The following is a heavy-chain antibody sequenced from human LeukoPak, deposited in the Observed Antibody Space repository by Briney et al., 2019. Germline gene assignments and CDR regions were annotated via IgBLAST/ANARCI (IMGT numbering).Heavy chain of an antibody. CDR2: IIPIFGTA. D-gene: IGHD3-16*01. CDR1: GGTFISYA. V-gene: IGHV1-69*13. CDR3: ASGGFGGNDAFDI. Sequence: ASVKVSCKASGGTFISYAISWVRQAPGQGLEWMGGIIPIFGTANYAQKFQGRVTITADESTSTAYMELSSLRSEDTAVYYCASGGFGGNDAFDIWGQGTMVTVSS. J-gene: IGHJ3*02.